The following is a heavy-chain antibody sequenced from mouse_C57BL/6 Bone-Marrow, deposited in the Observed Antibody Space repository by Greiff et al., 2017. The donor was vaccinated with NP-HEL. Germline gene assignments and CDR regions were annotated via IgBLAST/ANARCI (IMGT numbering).Heavy chain of an antibody. D-gene: IGHD1-1*01. CDR1: GFTFSDYY. CDR3: ARRGYGSSYWYFDV. Sequence: EVNVVESGGGLVQPGGSLKLSCAASGFTFSDYYMYWVRQTPEKRLEWVAYISNGGGSTYYPDTVKGRFTISRDNAKNPLYLQMSRLKSEDTAMYYCARRGYGSSYWYFDVWGTGTTVTVSS. J-gene: IGHJ1*03. V-gene: IGHV5-12*01. CDR2: ISNGGGST.